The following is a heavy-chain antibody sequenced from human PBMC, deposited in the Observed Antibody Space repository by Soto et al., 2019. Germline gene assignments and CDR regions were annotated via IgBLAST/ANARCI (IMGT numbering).Heavy chain of an antibody. V-gene: IGHV2-70*20. CDR1: GFSLSTSGMC. CDR2: IDWDDDK. CDR3: ARVPGYYYYYGMDV. Sequence: SGPTLVNPTQTLTLTCTFSGFSLSTSGMCVSWVRQPPGKALEWLALIDWDDDKYYSTSLKTRLTISKDTSKNQVVLTMTNMDPVDTATYYCARVPGYYYYYGMDVWGQGTTVTVSS. J-gene: IGHJ6*02.